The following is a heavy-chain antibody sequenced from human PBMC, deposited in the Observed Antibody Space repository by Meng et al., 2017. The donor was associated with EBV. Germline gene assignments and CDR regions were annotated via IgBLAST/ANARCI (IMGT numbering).Heavy chain of an antibody. CDR1: GGTFRSDA. CDR2: LIPMSDAP. Sequence: VHWVEAGAAVRNPGSLVKVSGKSSGGTFRSDAVSGVRQAPGQGLEWMGGLIPMSDAPYYAQKFQDRVTITADESTSTHYMDLSGLRSEDTAVYYCASESGGGFTPDYWGQGTLVTVSS. V-gene: IGHV1-69*01. J-gene: IGHJ4*02. CDR3: ASESGGGFTPDY. D-gene: IGHD3-10*01.